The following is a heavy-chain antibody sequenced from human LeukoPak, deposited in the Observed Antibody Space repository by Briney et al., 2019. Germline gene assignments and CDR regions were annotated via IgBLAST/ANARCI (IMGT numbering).Heavy chain of an antibody. V-gene: IGHV1-18*01. CDR1: GYTFTGYG. CDR3: ARVYSSGWSFDY. D-gene: IGHD6-19*01. Sequence: ASVKVSCKASGYTFTGYGISWVRQAPGQGLEWMGWISAYNGNANYAQKLQGRVTMTTDTSTSTAYMELRSLRSDDTAVYYCARVYSSGWSFDYWGQGTLVTVSS. CDR2: ISAYNGNA. J-gene: IGHJ4*02.